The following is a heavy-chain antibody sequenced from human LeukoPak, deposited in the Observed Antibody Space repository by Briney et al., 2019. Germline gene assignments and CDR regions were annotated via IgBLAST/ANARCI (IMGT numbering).Heavy chain of an antibody. CDR3: ASAGYYERIGHTYYFHY. CDR2: ISWNSRSI. CDR1: GFTFHDYG. D-gene: IGHD3-22*01. V-gene: IGHV3-9*01. J-gene: IGHJ4*02. Sequence: GGSLRLSCVASGFTFHDYGIHWVRQAAGKGLEWVSGISWNSRSIGYAASLKGRYTISRDNAKSSLYLQMSSLRAEDTAVYYCASAGYYERIGHTYYFHYWGQGTVVTVSS.